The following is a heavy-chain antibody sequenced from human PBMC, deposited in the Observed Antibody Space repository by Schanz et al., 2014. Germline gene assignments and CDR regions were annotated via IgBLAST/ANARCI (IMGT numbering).Heavy chain of an antibody. CDR1: GYIFINSG. J-gene: IGHJ4*02. D-gene: IGHD3-3*01. CDR3: ARDRRFFDRDDLYYFDS. Sequence: QIQLVQSGPEVKKPGATVKVSCKASGYIFINSGISWVRQAPGQGLEWMGWISVYNHNKEYDQKFQGEVAMTTDTSPRTAYMALADLRSDDTAVYYCARDRRFFDRDDLYYFDSWGQGTLVTVSS. V-gene: IGHV1-18*01. CDR2: ISVYNHNK.